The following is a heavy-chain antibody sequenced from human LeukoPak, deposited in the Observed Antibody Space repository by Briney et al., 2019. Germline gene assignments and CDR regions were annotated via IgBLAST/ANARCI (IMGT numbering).Heavy chain of an antibody. CDR3: ANPHQLVPGYSGYAQFDY. J-gene: IGHJ4*02. CDR2: ISGSGGST. CDR1: GFTFSSYA. V-gene: IGHV3-23*01. D-gene: IGHD5-12*01. Sequence: SGGSLRLSCAASGFTFSSYAMSWVRQAPGKGLEWVSAISGSGGSTYYADSVKGRFTISRDNSKNTLYLQMNSLRAEDTAVYYCANPHQLVPGYSGYAQFDYWGQGTLVTVS.